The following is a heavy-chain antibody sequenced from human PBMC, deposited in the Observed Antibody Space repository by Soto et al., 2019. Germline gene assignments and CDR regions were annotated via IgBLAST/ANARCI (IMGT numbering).Heavy chain of an antibody. V-gene: IGHV4-39*01. Sequence: QLQLQESGPGLVKPSETLSLTCTVSGASITSLYYYWGWIRQPPGKGLESIGSSYHSGRTYYAPSLTSRVAMSVDTSKNQFSLKLNSVTAADTDVYYCARRGWGSSSFFDYWGQGTLVTVSS. CDR1: GASITSLYYY. CDR2: SYHSGRT. D-gene: IGHD6-6*01. J-gene: IGHJ4*02. CDR3: ARRGWGSSSFFDY.